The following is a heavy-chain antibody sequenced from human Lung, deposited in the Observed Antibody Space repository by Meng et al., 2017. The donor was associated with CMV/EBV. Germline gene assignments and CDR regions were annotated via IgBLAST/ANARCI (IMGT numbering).Heavy chain of an antibody. D-gene: IGHD6-13*01. CDR1: GFTFGDYA. CDR2: ITNAGSIT. J-gene: IGHJ4*02. Sequence: GESXKISCAASGFTFGDYAMNWVRQAPGKGLEWVTVITNAGSITYYADSVRGRFTISRDNARNSLYLQMNSLRAEDTAVYYCARHGLTGSTLCFDYWGQGTRVTVSS. V-gene: IGHV3-30*04. CDR3: ARHGLTGSTLCFDY.